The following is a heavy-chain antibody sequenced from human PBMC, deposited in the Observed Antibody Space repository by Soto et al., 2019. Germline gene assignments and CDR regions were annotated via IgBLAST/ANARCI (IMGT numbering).Heavy chain of an antibody. CDR1: GFTFSSYG. CDR2: ISYGGSNK. CDR3: SKDNCISTSCYRLYNWFDP. Sequence: QVQLVESGGGVVQPGRSLRLSCAASGFTFSSYGMHWVRQAPGKGLEWVAVISYGGSNKYYADSVKGRLTISRDNSKNTLYLQMNNLRAEDTAVYYCSKDNCISTSCYRLYNWFDPWGQGTLVPVSS. D-gene: IGHD2-2*01. J-gene: IGHJ5*02. V-gene: IGHV3-30*18.